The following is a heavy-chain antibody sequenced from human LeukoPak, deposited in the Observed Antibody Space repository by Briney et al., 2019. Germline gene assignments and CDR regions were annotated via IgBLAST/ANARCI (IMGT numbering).Heavy chain of an antibody. D-gene: IGHD1-26*01. CDR2: ISSSSSTI. CDR1: GFTFSSYS. J-gene: IGHJ4*02. CDR3: ARSRGSRGSYPFDY. Sequence: HAGGSLRLSCAASGFTFSSYSMNWVRQAPGKGLEWVSYISSSSSTIYYAGSVKGRFTISRDNAKNSLFLQMNSLRAEDTAVYYCARSRGSRGSYPFDYWGQGTLVTVSS. V-gene: IGHV3-48*01.